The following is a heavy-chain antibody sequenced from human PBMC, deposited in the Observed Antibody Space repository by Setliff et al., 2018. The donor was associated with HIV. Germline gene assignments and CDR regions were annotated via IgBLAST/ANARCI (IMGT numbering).Heavy chain of an antibody. J-gene: IGHJ6*02. CDR1: GYIFTSYY. CDR2: VDPSGGST. V-gene: IGHV1-46*01. Sequence: ASVKVSCKASGYIFTSYYMHWLRQVPGQGLEWMGIVDPSGGSTHYAQKFEGRVTMTRDTSTSTFHMELSSLTSEDRAIYYCARDGRAVTSLMVVVSLKNGMDVWDQGTTVTVSS. CDR3: ARDGRAVTSLMVVVSLKNGMDV. D-gene: IGHD3-22*01.